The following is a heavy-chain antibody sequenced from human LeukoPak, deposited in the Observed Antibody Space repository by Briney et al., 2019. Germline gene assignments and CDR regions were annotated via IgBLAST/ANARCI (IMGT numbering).Heavy chain of an antibody. CDR1: GDSVTGYY. V-gene: IGHV4-59*02. CDR2: IYYSGST. D-gene: IGHD6-19*01. CDR3: AREGSGWADYFDY. J-gene: IGHJ4*02. Sequence: SETLSLTCTVFGDSVTGYYLNWVRQPPGKGLEWIGYIYYSGSTNYNPSLKSRVTISVDTSKNQFSLKLSSVTAADTAVYYCAREGSGWADYFDYWGQGTLVTVSS.